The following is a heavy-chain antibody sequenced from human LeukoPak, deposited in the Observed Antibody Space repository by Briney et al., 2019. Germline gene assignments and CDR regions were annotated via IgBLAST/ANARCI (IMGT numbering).Heavy chain of an antibody. V-gene: IGHV4-59*01. CDR1: GGSISSYY. CDR2: IYSSGSA. J-gene: IGHJ4*02. CDR3: ARGRSGSYYANDY. D-gene: IGHD3-10*01. Sequence: SETLSLTCTLSGGSISSYYWSWIREPPGKGLEWIGYIYSSGSANYNTSLKSRVTISVDMSKNQFSLRLSSVSAADTAVYYCARGRSGSYYANDYWGQGTLVTVSS.